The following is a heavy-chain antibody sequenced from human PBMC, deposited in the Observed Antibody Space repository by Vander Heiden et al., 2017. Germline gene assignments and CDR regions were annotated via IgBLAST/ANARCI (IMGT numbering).Heavy chain of an antibody. CDR1: GFTFGSYA. Sequence: EVQLLESEGGLVQPGESLRLSCAASGFTFGSYAMNWVRQGPGQGLEWVSSISGSGDTTFYADSVKGRFTISRENGKNTLYLQMSRLRAEDSAIYYCAKDLFPQYSGSFFDSWGQGTLVSVSS. CDR2: ISGSGDTT. CDR3: AKDLFPQYSGSFFDS. D-gene: IGHD1-26*01. V-gene: IGHV3-23*01. J-gene: IGHJ4*02.